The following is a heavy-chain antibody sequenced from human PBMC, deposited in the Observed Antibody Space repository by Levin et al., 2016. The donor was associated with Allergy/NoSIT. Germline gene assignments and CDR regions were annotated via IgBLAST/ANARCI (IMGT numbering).Heavy chain of an antibody. V-gene: IGHV3-74*01. CDR3: AREGYSYGHDY. D-gene: IGHD5-18*01. CDR1: GFTFSGKW. J-gene: IGHJ4*02. Sequence: GESLKISCAASGFTFSGKWMHWVRQAPGKGLVWVSCINSDESYTSYADSVKGRFTISRDNAKNTLYLQMNRLRAEDTAVYYCAREGYSYGHDYWGQGTLVTVSS. CDR2: INSDESYT.